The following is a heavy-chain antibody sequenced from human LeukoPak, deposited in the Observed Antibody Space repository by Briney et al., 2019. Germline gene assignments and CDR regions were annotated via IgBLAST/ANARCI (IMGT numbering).Heavy chain of an antibody. V-gene: IGHV3-21*01. D-gene: IGHD1-26*01. J-gene: IGHJ4*02. CDR3: ARYYIIGSGSYPPPYFDY. CDR2: ISSSSSYI. Sequence: PGGSLRLSCAASGFTFSSYSMNWVRQAPGKGLEWVSSISSSSSYIYYADSVKGRFTISRDNAKNSLYLQMNSLRAEDTAVYYCARYYIIGSGSYPPPYFDYWGQGTLVTVSS. CDR1: GFTFSSYS.